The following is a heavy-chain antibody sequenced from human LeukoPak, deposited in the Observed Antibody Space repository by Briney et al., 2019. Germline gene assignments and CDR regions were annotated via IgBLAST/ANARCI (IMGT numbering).Heavy chain of an antibody. Sequence: GGSLRLSCAASGFTFSDYYMSWIRQAPGKGLEWVSYISSSGSTIYYADSVKGRFTISRDNAKNSLYLQMNSLRAEDTAVYYCARDHYYDSSGYEEAFDIWGQGTMVTVSS. D-gene: IGHD3-22*01. CDR3: ARDHYYDSSGYEEAFDI. V-gene: IGHV3-11*01. CDR1: GFTFSDYY. CDR2: ISSSGSTI. J-gene: IGHJ3*02.